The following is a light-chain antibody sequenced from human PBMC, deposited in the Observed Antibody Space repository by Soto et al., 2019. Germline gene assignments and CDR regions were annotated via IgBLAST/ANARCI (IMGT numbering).Light chain of an antibody. V-gene: IGLV1-47*01. J-gene: IGLJ1*01. CDR3: AAWDDNLGANFV. CDR2: RSN. CDR1: SSNIGSNY. Sequence: QSVLTQPPSASGTPGQRVTISCSGSSSNIGSNYVYWYQQLPGTAPKLLIYRSNQRPSGVPDRFSGSKSGTSASLAISGLRSEDEAEYYCAAWDDNLGANFVFGTGTKVTVL.